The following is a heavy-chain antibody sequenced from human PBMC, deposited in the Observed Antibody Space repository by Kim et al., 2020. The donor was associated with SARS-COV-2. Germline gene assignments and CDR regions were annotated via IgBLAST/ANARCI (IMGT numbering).Heavy chain of an antibody. CDR3: AKSDYDFWSGPLYFDY. D-gene: IGHD3-3*01. J-gene: IGHJ4*02. Sequence: SVKGRFPIDRDNAKNSLYLQMNSLRAEDTALYYCAKSDYDFWSGPLYFDYWGQGTLVTVSS. V-gene: IGHV3-9*01.